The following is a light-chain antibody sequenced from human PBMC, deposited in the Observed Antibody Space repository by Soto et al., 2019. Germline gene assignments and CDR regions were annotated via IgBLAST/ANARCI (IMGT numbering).Light chain of an antibody. CDR3: SSYTSSRTYV. CDR1: SSDVGGYNY. V-gene: IGLV2-14*01. CDR2: DVS. Sequence: QSVLTQPASVSGSPGQSITISCTGTSSDVGGYNYVSWYQQHPGKAPKVMIYDVSNRPSGVSNRFSGSKSGNTASLTISGLHAEDEADYYCSSYTSSRTYVFGAGTKLTVL. J-gene: IGLJ1*01.